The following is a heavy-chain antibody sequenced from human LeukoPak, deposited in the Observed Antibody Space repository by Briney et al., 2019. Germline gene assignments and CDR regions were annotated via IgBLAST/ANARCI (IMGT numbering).Heavy chain of an antibody. CDR3: ARVGPPDASGMDV. CDR1: GYTFTDYY. CDR2: INPNSGGT. J-gene: IGHJ6*02. D-gene: IGHD2-2*01. V-gene: IGHV1-2*06. Sequence: ASVKVSCKASGYTFTDYYMYWVRQAPGQGLEWMGRINPNSGGTNYAQKFQGRVTMTRDTSISTAYMELSRLRSDDTAVYYCARVGPPDASGMDVWGQGTTVTVSS.